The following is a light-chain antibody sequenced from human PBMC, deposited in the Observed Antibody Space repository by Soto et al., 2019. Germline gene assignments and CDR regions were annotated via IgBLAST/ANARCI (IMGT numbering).Light chain of an antibody. CDR1: QDISNY. V-gene: IGKV1-33*01. CDR3: QQYDNLLLT. Sequence: DIQMTQSPSSLSASVGDRVTITCQASQDISNYLNWYQQKPGKAPKLLIYDASNLETGVPSRFSGSGSGTDFTFTISSLQPEDIAKYYCQQYDNLLLTFGQGTRLEIK. CDR2: DAS. J-gene: IGKJ5*01.